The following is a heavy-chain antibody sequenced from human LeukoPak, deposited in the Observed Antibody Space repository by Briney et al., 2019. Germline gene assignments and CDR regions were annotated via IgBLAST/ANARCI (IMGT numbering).Heavy chain of an antibody. V-gene: IGHV3-23*01. Sequence: GGSLRLSCAASGFTFSSHDMSWVRQAPGKGLEWVSAIRSGGGSSFYADSVKGRFTISRDNPKSTLYLQMNSLRAEDTAVYYCAKGPPFSSSWYFDYWAQGTLVTVSS. D-gene: IGHD6-13*01. CDR3: AKGPPFSSSWYFDY. J-gene: IGHJ4*02. CDR2: IRSGGGSS. CDR1: GFTFSSHD.